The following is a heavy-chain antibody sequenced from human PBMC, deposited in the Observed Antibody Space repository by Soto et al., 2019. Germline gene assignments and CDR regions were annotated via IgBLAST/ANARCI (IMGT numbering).Heavy chain of an antibody. CDR2: FDPEDGET. Sequence: ASVKVSCKVSGYTLTELSMHWVRQAPGKGLEWMGGFDPEDGETIYAQKFQGRVTMTEDTSTDTAYMELSSVTAADTAVYYCAREANCSGGSCYFDYWGQGTLVTVSS. D-gene: IGHD2-15*01. J-gene: IGHJ4*02. V-gene: IGHV1-24*01. CDR1: GYTLTELS. CDR3: AREANCSGGSCYFDY.